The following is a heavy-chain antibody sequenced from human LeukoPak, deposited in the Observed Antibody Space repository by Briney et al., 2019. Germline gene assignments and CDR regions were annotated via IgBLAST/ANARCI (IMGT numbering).Heavy chain of an antibody. V-gene: IGHV4-39*01. D-gene: IGHD3-22*01. CDR1: GDSISNSNYY. CDR2: IYYSGST. J-gene: IGHJ4*02. CDR3: VNYYDSSDYQQPNHFDY. Sequence: SETLSLTCTVSGDSISNSNYYWGWIRQPPGKGLEWIVSIYYSGSTYYNPSLKSRVTISVDTSKNQFSLKLSSVTAADTAVYYCVNYYDSSDYQQPNHFDYWGQGTLVTVSS.